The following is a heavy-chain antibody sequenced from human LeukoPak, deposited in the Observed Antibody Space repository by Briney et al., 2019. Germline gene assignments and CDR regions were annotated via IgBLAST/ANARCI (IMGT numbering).Heavy chain of an antibody. CDR3: ARWANSIDY. J-gene: IGHJ4*02. CDR2: INQNGTYT. CDR1: GFTFSCYW. D-gene: IGHD5-18*01. Sequence: SGGSLRLSCAASGFTFSCYWMIWVRQAPGKGVEWVANINQNGTYTFHADSVRGRLTISRDNAKNLKYLQMNGLTVDDTAVYYCARWANSIDYWGQGALVTVSS. V-gene: IGHV3-7*01.